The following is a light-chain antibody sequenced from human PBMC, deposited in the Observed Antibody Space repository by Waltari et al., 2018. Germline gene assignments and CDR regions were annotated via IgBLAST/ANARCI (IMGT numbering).Light chain of an antibody. J-gene: IGKJ1*01. V-gene: IGKV1-39*01. CDR1: QSISSN. CDR3: QQSYSSWT. CDR2: AAS. Sequence: IQMTQSPSSLSASLGDRVTITCRASQSISSNLNWYQQKPGKGPKVLIYAASSLHSGVPSRFSGSGSGTEFTLTICSLQPEDSATYYCQQSYSSWTFGQGTKVEI.